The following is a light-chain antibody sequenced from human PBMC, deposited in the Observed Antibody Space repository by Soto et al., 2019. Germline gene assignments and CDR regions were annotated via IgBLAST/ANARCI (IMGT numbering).Light chain of an antibody. J-gene: IGLJ1*01. CDR3: SSYTSSSTPFV. CDR2: EXS. V-gene: IGLV2-14*01. CDR1: SSSVGGSNY. Sequence: QSGLPRPSAFYVSAGHWISISCPGTSSSVGGSNYVSWYHQHPGKPPKRLIYEXSNRPSGVSNRFSGSKSGNTASLTISGLQAEDEADYYCSSYTSSSTPFVFGTGTKGTVL.